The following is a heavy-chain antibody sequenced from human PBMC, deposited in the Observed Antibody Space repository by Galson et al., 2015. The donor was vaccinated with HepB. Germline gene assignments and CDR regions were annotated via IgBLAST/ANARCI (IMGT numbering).Heavy chain of an antibody. V-gene: IGHV3-23*01. CDR1: GFTFSTYV. CDR2: ISGNSGTT. Sequence: SLRLSCAASGFTFSTYVMTWVRQAPGKGLEWVSTISGNSGTTNYADSVRGRFTISRDNPKNTLFLQMNTLTAEDTAIYYCAKARVPASMPATVDSWGQGTLVTVSS. J-gene: IGHJ4*02. CDR3: AKARVPASMPATVDS. D-gene: IGHD2-2*01.